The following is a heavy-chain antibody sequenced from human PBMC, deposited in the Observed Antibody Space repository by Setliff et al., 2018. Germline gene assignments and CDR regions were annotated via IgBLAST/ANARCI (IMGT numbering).Heavy chain of an antibody. CDR3: ARASRFATIVWKGDYYMDV. Sequence: EASVKVSCKASGYSFSTYAMSWIRQAPGQGLEWMGWINTSTGNPSYAQGFTGRFVFSLDTSVSTAYLQISSLKPEDTAMYYCARASRFATIVWKGDYYMDVWGKGTTVTVSS. V-gene: IGHV7-4-1*02. J-gene: IGHJ6*03. CDR2: INTSTGNP. CDR1: GYSFSTYA. D-gene: IGHD3-16*02.